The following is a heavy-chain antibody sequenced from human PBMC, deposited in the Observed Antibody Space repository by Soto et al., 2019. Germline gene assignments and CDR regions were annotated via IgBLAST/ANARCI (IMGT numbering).Heavy chain of an antibody. J-gene: IGHJ6*02. CDR3: AREGPRPSDNALDV. Sequence: PGGSLRLSCAASGFTVSSNYMSWVRQAPGKGLEWISYINPTGSPIYYTDSVKGRFTVSRDNAENSLYLQMNSLRDEDTAVYYCAREGPRPSDNALDVWGQGTTVTVSS. CDR1: GFTVSSNY. D-gene: IGHD1-20*01. V-gene: IGHV3-48*02. CDR2: INPTGSPI.